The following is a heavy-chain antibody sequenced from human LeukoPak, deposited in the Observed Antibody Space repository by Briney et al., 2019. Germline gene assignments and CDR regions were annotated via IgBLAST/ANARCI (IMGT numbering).Heavy chain of an antibody. J-gene: IGHJ6*03. CDR3: ARAPRGRYFDWLLPQTYYYYYYMDV. D-gene: IGHD3-9*01. CDR2: INPNSGGT. Sequence: GASVKVSCKASGYTFTGYCMHWVRQAPGQGLEWMGWINPNSGGTNYAQKFQGRVTMTRDTSISTAYMELSRLRSDDTAVYYCARAPRGRYFDWLLPQTYYYYYYMDVRGKGTTVTISS. CDR1: GYTFTGYC. V-gene: IGHV1-2*02.